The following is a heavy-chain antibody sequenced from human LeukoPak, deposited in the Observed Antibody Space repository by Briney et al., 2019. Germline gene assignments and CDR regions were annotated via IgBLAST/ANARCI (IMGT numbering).Heavy chain of an antibody. CDR2: ISAYNGNT. CDR3: ARNTVNQLLPNYGMDV. V-gene: IGHV1-18*01. J-gene: IGHJ6*02. CDR1: GYTFTSYG. Sequence: ASVKVSCKASGYTFTSYGISWVRQAPGQGLEWMGCISAYNGNTNYAQKLQGRVTMTTDTSTSTAYMELRSLRSDDTAVYYCARNTVNQLLPNYGMDVWGQGTTVTVSS. D-gene: IGHD2-2*01.